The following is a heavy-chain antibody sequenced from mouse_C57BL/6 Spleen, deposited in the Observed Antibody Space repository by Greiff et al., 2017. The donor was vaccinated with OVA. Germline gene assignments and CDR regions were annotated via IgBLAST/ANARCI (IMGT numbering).Heavy chain of an antibody. CDR1: GYTFTDYN. CDR3: ARWGGSSYWYFDV. D-gene: IGHD1-1*01. J-gene: IGHJ1*03. V-gene: IGHV1-18*01. CDR2: INPNNGGT. Sequence: VQLKESGPELVKPGASVKIPCKASGYTFTDYNMDWVKQSHGKSLEWIGDINPNNGGTIYNQKFKGKATLTVDKSSSTAYMELRSLTSEDTAVYYCARWGGSSYWYFDVWGTGTTVTVSS.